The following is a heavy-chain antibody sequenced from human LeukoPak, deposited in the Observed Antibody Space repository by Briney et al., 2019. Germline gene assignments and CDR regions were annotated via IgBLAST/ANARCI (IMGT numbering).Heavy chain of an antibody. CDR1: GFTFSNYN. J-gene: IGHJ4*02. CDR2: ISSSSSFI. CDR3: ASDSSGLRGY. V-gene: IGHV3-21*01. D-gene: IGHD3-22*01. Sequence: GGSLRLSCAASGFTFSNYNMNWVRQAPGKGLEWVSSISSSSSFIYYADSVKGRFTISRDNAKNSLYLQMNSLRAEDTAVYYCASDSSGLRGYWGQGTLVTVSS.